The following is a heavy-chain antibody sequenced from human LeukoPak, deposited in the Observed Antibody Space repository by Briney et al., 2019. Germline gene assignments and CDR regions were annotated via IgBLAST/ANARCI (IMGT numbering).Heavy chain of an antibody. D-gene: IGHD1-14*01. J-gene: IGHJ4*02. CDR1: GGSISSYY. Sequence: SETLSLTCTVSGGSISSYYWSWIRQPPGKGREWIGYIYYSGSTNYNPSLKSRVTISVDTSKNQFSLKLSSVTAADTAVYYCAREYPTGDYFDYWGQGTLVTVSS. CDR2: IYYSGST. CDR3: AREYPTGDYFDY. V-gene: IGHV4-59*01.